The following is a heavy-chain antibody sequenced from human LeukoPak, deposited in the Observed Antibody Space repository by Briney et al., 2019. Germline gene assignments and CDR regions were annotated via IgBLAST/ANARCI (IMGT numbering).Heavy chain of an antibody. CDR2: FSGSSSST. Sequence: PGGSLRLSCAASGFTFSNYAMSWVRQAPGGGLEWVSTFSGSSSSTYYAASVKGRFTISRDNSKNTLYLQMNSLRAGDAAVYYCAKRAGTGTKHFDYWGQGALVTVSS. J-gene: IGHJ4*02. CDR1: GFTFSNYA. D-gene: IGHD1-1*01. CDR3: AKRAGTGTKHFDY. V-gene: IGHV3-23*01.